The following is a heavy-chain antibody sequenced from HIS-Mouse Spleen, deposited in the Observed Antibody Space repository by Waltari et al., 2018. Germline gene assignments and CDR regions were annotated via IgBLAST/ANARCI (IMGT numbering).Heavy chain of an antibody. CDR3: ARRRSDFDY. CDR1: GFTFTSHW. V-gene: IGHV3-7*01. CDR2: IKKDGSEK. J-gene: IGHJ4*02. Sequence: EVQLVESGGGLVQSGGSLRLSCAASGFTFTSHWMSWVRQAPGKGMEWVANIKKDGSEKYYVDSVKGRFTISRDNAKNSLYLQMNSLRAEDTAVYYCARRRSDFDYWGQGTLVTVSS.